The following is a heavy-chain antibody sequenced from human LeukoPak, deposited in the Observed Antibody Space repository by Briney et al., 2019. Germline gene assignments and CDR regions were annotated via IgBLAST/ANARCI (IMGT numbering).Heavy chain of an antibody. J-gene: IGHJ5*02. CDR3: ARHGRDSGSYFYERVYNWFDP. Sequence: SETLSLTCTVSGGSISSSSYSWGWIRQPPGKGLEWIGSIYYSGSTYYNPSLKSRVTISVDTSKNQFSLKLSSVTAADTAVYYCARHGRDSGSYFYERVYNWFDPWGQGTLVTVSS. D-gene: IGHD1-26*01. CDR2: IYYSGST. CDR1: GGSISSSSYS. V-gene: IGHV4-39*01.